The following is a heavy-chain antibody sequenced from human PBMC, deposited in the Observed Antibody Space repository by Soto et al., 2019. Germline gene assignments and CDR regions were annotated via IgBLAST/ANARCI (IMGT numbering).Heavy chain of an antibody. D-gene: IGHD3-22*01. CDR2: IIPIFGTA. J-gene: IGHJ5*02. Sequence: QVQLVQSGAEVKKPGSSVKVSCKASGGTFSSYAISWVRQAPGQGLEWMGGIIPIFGTANYAQKFQGRVTITADESTSTAYMELSSLRSEDTAVYYCARRDYYDRSGYYNWFDPWGQGTLVTVSS. V-gene: IGHV1-69*01. CDR1: GGTFSSYA. CDR3: ARRDYYDRSGYYNWFDP.